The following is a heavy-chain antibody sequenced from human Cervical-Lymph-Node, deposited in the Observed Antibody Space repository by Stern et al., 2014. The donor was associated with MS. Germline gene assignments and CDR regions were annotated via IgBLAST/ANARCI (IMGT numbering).Heavy chain of an antibody. V-gene: IGHV4-61*02. CDR1: GDSISTGSYF. CDR2: IYTSGTT. Sequence: QVQLQESGPGLVKPSQTLSLTCSVSGDSISTGSYFWTWIRQPAGKGLEWMGRIYTSGTTHYNPSLKSRVTISLETSKKQFSLNLTSVTAADTAVYFCARFGYYYYYDMDVWGQGTTVTVSS. CDR3: ARFGYYYYYDMDV. J-gene: IGHJ6*02. D-gene: IGHD3-10*01.